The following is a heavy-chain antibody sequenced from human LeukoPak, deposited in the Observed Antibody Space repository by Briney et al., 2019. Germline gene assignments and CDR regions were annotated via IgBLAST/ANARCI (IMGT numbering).Heavy chain of an antibody. J-gene: IGHJ4*02. CDR1: GGSISSSSYY. D-gene: IGHD2-2*01. CDR2: IYYSGST. V-gene: IGHV4-39*01. Sequence: PSQTLSLTCTVSGGSISSSSYYWGWIRQPPGKGLEWIGSIYYSGSTYYNPSLKSRVTISVDTSKNQFSLKLSSVTAADTAVYYCARLMLGYCSSTSCSADYPFDYWGQGTLVTVSS. CDR3: ARLMLGYCSSTSCSADYPFDY.